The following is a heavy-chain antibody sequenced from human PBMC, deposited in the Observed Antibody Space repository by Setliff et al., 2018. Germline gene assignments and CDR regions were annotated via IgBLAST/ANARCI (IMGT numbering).Heavy chain of an antibody. D-gene: IGHD2-21*01. CDR3: ARSVVVIAYDAFDI. CDR1: GGSISSSSYY. V-gene: IGHV4-39*01. CDR2: IYYSGST. Sequence: SETLSLTCTVSGGSISSSSYYWGWIRQPPGKGLEWIGSIYYSGSTYYDPSLKSRVTISVDTSKNQFSLKLSSVTAADTAVYYCARSVVVIAYDAFDIWGQGTMVTVS. J-gene: IGHJ3*02.